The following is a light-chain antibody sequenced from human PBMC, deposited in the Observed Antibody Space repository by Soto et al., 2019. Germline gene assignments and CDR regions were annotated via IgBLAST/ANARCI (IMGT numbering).Light chain of an antibody. Sequence: QLVLTQPPSVSGAPGQRVTISCTGNSSNLGAGYDVHWYQQLPGAAPKLVIFGNRNRPSGIPERFSGSKSGTSASLATTGLQAEDEADYYCQAYDYSLTASVFGGGTKVTVL. J-gene: IGLJ3*02. CDR3: QAYDYSLTASV. V-gene: IGLV1-40*01. CDR2: GNR. CDR1: SSNLGAGYD.